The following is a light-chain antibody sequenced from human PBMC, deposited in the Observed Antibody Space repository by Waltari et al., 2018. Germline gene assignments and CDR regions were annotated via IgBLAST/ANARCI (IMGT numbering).Light chain of an antibody. CDR3: SVYMGSGIWV. CDR1: SSSLSSTSY. Sequence: QTVVTEEPSLSVSPGGTVTITCALSSSSLSSTSYATWYRQTPGQAPRTLVYKGNSRCVGVPDRLPAAVLGNKAGLTITGAQADDESDDFCSVYMGSGIWVFGGGTKLTVL. CDR2: KGN. V-gene: IGLV8-61*01. J-gene: IGLJ3*02.